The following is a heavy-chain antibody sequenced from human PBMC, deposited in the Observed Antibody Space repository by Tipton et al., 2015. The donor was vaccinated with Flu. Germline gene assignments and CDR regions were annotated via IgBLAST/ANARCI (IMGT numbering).Heavy chain of an antibody. CDR2: VYHNGA. CDR1: GYSISSAYY. J-gene: IGHJ3*01. Sequence: TLSLTCIVSGYSISSAYYWGWVRQPPGKGLEWIGNVYHNGAFYNPSLKSRVTISLDKSENQISLKVRSVSAADTAVYFCASLPAQTNIHGGVWGPGTMVTVSA. D-gene: IGHD1-7*01. CDR3: ASLPAQTNIHGGV. V-gene: IGHV4-38-2*02.